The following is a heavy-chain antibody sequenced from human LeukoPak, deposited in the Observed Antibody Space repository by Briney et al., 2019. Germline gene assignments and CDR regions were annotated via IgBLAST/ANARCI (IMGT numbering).Heavy chain of an antibody. D-gene: IGHD3-10*01. CDR3: AREWNYYGAWSYHYYYYGMDV. J-gene: IGHJ6*02. Sequence: ASVTDSCKASGYTFTGYYMHSVRQAPGKGLERMGWINHNSGGTNYAQKLQGRVSMTSDTSISTAYMELSRLRSDDTAVYYCAREWNYYGAWSYHYYYYGMDVWGQGTTVTVSS. CDR2: INHNSGGT. CDR1: GYTFTGYY. V-gene: IGHV1-2*02.